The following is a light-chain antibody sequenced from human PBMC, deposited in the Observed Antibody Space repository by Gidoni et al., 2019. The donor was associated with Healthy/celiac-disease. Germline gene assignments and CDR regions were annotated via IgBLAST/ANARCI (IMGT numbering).Light chain of an antibody. CDR2: AAS. J-gene: IGKJ2*01. V-gene: IGKV1-39*01. CDR3: QQSYSTPRT. CDR1: QSISSY. Sequence: DIQMTQSPSSLSASVGDRVTITCRASQSISSYLNWYQQKPGKAPKLLIYAASSLQSGVPSKFSGSGSGTDFTLTISSLQPGDFATYYCQQSYSTPRTFGQGTKLEIK.